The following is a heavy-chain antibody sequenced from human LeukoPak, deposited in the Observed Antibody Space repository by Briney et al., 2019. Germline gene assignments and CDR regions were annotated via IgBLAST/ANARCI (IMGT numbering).Heavy chain of an antibody. V-gene: IGHV4-59*01. J-gene: IGHJ5*02. Sequence: SSETLSLTCTVSGGSISSYYWSWIRQPPGKGLEWIGYIYYSGSTNYNPSLKSRVTISVDTSKNQFSLKLSSVTAADTAVYYCARAGYSSGWYFWDNWFDPWGQGTLVTVSS. CDR2: IYYSGST. CDR1: GGSISSYY. D-gene: IGHD6-19*01. CDR3: ARAGYSSGWYFWDNWFDP.